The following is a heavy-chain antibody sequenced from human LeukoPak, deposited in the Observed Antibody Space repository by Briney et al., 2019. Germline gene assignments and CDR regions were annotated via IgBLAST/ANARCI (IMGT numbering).Heavy chain of an antibody. CDR2: IHSDGSGT. J-gene: IGHJ4*02. V-gene: IGHV3-74*01. CDR1: GFTFSSYW. Sequence: GGSLRLSCAASGFTFSSYWMHWVRQAPGKGLAWVSRIHSDGSGTTYADSVKGRFTISRDNAKNTLYLQMNSLRAEDTAVYYCARDFGYSPDYWGQGTLVTVSS. CDR3: ARDFGYSPDY. D-gene: IGHD3-22*01.